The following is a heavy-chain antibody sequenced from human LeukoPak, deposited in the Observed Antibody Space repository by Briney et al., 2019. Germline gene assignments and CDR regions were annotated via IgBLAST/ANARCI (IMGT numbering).Heavy chain of an antibody. CDR2: ISSSGRTT. V-gene: IGHV3-48*03. Sequence: GGSLRLSCAASGFTFSTYEMNWVRVAPGKGLEWVSFISSSGRTTYYADSVKGRFTISRDNAKNSLYLQMNSLRAEDTAVFYCARGGNIGYNYNAFDVWGQGTMVTVSS. D-gene: IGHD3-22*01. J-gene: IGHJ3*01. CDR1: GFTFSTYE. CDR3: ARGGNIGYNYNAFDV.